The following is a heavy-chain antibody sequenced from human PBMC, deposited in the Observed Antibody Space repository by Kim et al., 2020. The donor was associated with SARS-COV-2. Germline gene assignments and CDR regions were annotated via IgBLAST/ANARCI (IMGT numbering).Heavy chain of an antibody. V-gene: IGHV3-23*01. J-gene: IGHJ4*02. CDR1: GFTFNNYA. CDR2: ISGSGGRT. Sequence: GGSLRLSCAASGFTFNNYAMNWVRQAPGKGLEWVSAISGSGGRTYYADSVKGRFTISRDNSKSTLYLQMNSLRAEDTALYYCAKDGPNWGGWYYFESWGQGTLVTVSS. D-gene: IGHD7-27*01. CDR3: AKDGPNWGGWYYFES.